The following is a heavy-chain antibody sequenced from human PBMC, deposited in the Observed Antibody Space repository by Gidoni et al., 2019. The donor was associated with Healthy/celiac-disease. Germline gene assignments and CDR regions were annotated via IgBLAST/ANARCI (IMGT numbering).Heavy chain of an antibody. CDR3: ARDTSYCSSTSCYLSYYYGMDV. V-gene: IGHV1-2*02. CDR1: GYTFTGYY. J-gene: IGHJ6*02. Sequence: QVQLVQSGAEVKKPGASVKVSCKASGYTFTGYYMHWVRQAPGQGLEWMGWINPNSGGTNYAQKFQGRVTMTRDTSISTADMELSRLRSDDTAVYYCARDTSYCSSTSCYLSYYYGMDVWGQGTTVTVSS. CDR2: INPNSGGT. D-gene: IGHD2-2*01.